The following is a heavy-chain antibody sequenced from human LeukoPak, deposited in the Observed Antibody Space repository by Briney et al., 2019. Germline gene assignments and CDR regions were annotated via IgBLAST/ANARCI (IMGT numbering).Heavy chain of an antibody. J-gene: IGHJ5*02. D-gene: IGHD3-22*01. CDR3: ARVKRVVITKDLWFDP. CDR1: GGSISSYY. V-gene: IGHV4-59*01. Sequence: SETLSLTCTVSGGSISSYYWSWIRQPPGKGLEWIGYIYYSGSTNYNPSLKSRVTISVNTSKNQFSLKLSSVTAADTAVYYCARVKRVVITKDLWFDPWGLGTLVTVSS. CDR2: IYYSGST.